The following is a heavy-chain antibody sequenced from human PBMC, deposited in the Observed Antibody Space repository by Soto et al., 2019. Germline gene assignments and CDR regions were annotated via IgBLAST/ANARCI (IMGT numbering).Heavy chain of an antibody. J-gene: IGHJ4*02. CDR3: AHRVLRTVFGLVTTTAIYFDF. Sequence: QITLNASGPTVVRPTETLTLTCRFSGFSLTTSGVGVGWIRQSPGKATEWLALIYWDDDKRYSATLKSRLTITTDTSKNQVVLTVSDLDPTDTATYYCAHRVLRTVFGLVTTTAIYFDFWGQGTPVAVSS. CDR1: GFSLTTSGVG. D-gene: IGHD3-3*01. CDR2: IYWDDDK. V-gene: IGHV2-5*02.